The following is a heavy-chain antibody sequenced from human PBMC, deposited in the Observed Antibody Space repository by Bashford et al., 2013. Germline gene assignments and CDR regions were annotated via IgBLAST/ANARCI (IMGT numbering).Heavy chain of an antibody. V-gene: IGHV4-59*01. Sequence: SETLSLTCTVSGVSISSYYWSWIRQPPGKGLEWIGYTHYTGSTNYNPSLESRVTILVDTSKNQFSVNLNSVTAADTAVYYCVRTGNYFDYWGRGNPGHRLL. CDR2: THYTGST. CDR3: VRTGNYFDY. CDR1: GVSISSYY. J-gene: IGHJ4*02.